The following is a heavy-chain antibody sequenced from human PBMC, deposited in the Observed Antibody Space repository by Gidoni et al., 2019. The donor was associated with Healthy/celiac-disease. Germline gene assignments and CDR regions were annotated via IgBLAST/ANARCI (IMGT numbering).Heavy chain of an antibody. CDR3: ARGKQQLDYYYGMDV. J-gene: IGHJ6*02. CDR2: IGTAGDT. D-gene: IGHD6-13*01. V-gene: IGHV3-13*04. Sequence: EVQLVESGGGLVQPGGSLRLSCAAFGFTFSSYDMHWVRQATGKGLEWVSAIGTAGDTYYPGSVKGRFTISRENAKNSLYLQMNSLRAGDTAVYYCARGKQQLDYYYGMDVWGQGTTVTVSS. CDR1: GFTFSSYD.